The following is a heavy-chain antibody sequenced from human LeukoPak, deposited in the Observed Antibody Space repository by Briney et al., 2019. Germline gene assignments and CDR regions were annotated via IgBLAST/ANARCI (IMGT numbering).Heavy chain of an antibody. CDR2: IIPSRAT. CDR1: GFTFSSYA. Sequence: GGSLRLSCAASGFTFSSYAMSWVRQAPGKGLEWVSGIIPSRATYYADSVKGRFTISRDNSKNTLYLQMNSLRAEDTAVYYCARDSPREMVRGVIYWFDPWGQGTLVTVSS. CDR3: ARDSPREMVRGVIYWFDP. J-gene: IGHJ5*02. D-gene: IGHD3-10*01. V-gene: IGHV3-23*01.